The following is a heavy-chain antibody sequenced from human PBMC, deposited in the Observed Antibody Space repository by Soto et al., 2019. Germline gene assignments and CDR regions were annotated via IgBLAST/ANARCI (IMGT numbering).Heavy chain of an antibody. J-gene: IGHJ4*02. Sequence: EVQLVESGGGLVQPGGSLRLSCAVSGLTSSDYWMSWVRQAPGKGLEWVANIRQDESEKNYADSVKGRFTISRDNAKSSVYLQMNSLRAEDTAVYYCTNDKFSGSYYIRGLTYYFEYWGQGTLVTVSS. CDR2: IRQDESEK. CDR1: GLTSSDYW. CDR3: TNDKFSGSYYIRGLTYYFEY. V-gene: IGHV3-7*03. D-gene: IGHD1-26*01.